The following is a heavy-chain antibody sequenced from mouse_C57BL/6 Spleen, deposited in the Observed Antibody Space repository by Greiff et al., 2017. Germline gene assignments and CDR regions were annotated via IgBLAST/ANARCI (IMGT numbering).Heavy chain of an antibody. Sequence: VQLQESGPELVKPGASVKISCKASGYAFSSSWMNWVKQRPGKGLEWIGRIYPGDGDTNYNGKFKGKATLTADKSSSTAYMQLSSLTSEDSAVYFCARLGDYGSSYDGYFDVWGTGTTVTVSS. CDR3: ARLGDYGSSYDGYFDV. CDR2: IYPGDGDT. CDR1: GYAFSSSW. V-gene: IGHV1-82*01. D-gene: IGHD1-1*01. J-gene: IGHJ1*03.